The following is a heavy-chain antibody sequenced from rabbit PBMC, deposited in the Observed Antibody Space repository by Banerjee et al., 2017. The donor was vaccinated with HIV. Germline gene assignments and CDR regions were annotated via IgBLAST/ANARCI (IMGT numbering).Heavy chain of an antibody. CDR2: IGAGYGNT. D-gene: IGHD2-1*01. J-gene: IGHJ4*01. CDR3: VRDQAGDADYGPYYLNL. V-gene: IGHV1S40*01. Sequence: QSLEESGGDLVKPGASLTLTCTASGFSFSSGYYMCWVRQAPGKGLEWIACIGAGYGNTYYATWAKGRFTFSKTSSTTVTLEMTSLTAADTATYFCVRDQAGDADYGPYYLNLWGPGTLVTVS. CDR1: GFSFSSGYY.